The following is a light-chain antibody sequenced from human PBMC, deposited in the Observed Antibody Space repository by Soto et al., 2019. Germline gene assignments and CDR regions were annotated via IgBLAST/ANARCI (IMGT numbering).Light chain of an antibody. CDR3: QQYYSTPPYT. Sequence: DIVMTQSPDSLAVSLGERATINCKSSQSVLYSSNNKNYLAWYQQKPRQPPKLLIYWASTRESGVPDRFSGSGSGTDFTLTISSLQAEDVAVYYCQQYYSTPPYTVGQGTKLEIK. J-gene: IGKJ2*01. CDR1: QSVLYSSNNKNY. V-gene: IGKV4-1*01. CDR2: WAS.